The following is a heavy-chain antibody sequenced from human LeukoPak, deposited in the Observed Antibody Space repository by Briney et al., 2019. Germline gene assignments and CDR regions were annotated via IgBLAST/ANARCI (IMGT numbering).Heavy chain of an antibody. CDR3: AKGGVRHY. V-gene: IGHV3-53*01. Sequence: GGSLRLSCAASGFTVSSAYMSWVRQAPGKGPAWVSVIYGDGTTYYADSVKGRFTISRDNSENTVFLQMHSLRAEDTAMYYCAKGGVRHYWGQGTLVTVSS. CDR2: IYGDGTT. CDR1: GFTVSSAY. D-gene: IGHD2-8*02. J-gene: IGHJ4*02.